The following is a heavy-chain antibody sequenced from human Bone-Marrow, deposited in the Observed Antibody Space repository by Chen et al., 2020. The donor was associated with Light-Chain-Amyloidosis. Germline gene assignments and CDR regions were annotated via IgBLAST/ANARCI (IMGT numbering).Heavy chain of an antibody. J-gene: IGHJ4*02. CDR2: IYAGGSR. CDR1: GFTVSNDY. D-gene: IGHD5-12*01. V-gene: IGHV3-66*01. CDR3: TRDSDGYNFFDY. Sequence: EVQLVESGGGLVQPGGSLRLSCAASGFTVSNDYINWVRQAPGKGLEWVAVIYAGGSRYYADSVKGRFTISRDDAENTVDLQMNSLGAEDTASYYCTRDSDGYNFFDYWGQGALVTVSS.